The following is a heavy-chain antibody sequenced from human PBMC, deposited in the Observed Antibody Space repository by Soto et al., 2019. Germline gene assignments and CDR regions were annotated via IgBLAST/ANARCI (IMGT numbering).Heavy chain of an antibody. CDR2: ITSDGSST. CDR3: ARGGPSYYYDSSGHRAKLDF. D-gene: IGHD3-22*01. Sequence: GGSLRLSCAVSGFTFSRFWMHWVRQAPGKGLVWVSRITSDGSSTTYADSVKGRFTVSRDNAKNTLYLHMNSLRAEDAAVYYCARGGPSYYYDSSGHRAKLDFWGQGTLVTVSS. CDR1: GFTFSRFW. J-gene: IGHJ4*02. V-gene: IGHV3-74*01.